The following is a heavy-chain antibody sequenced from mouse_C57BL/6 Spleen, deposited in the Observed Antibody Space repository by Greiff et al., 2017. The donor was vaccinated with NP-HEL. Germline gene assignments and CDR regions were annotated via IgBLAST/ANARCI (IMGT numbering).Heavy chain of an antibody. CDR2: IYPGDGDT. CDR3: ARRDYDGSSYYFDY. CDR1: GYAFSSSW. V-gene: IGHV1-82*01. J-gene: IGHJ2*01. Sequence: VQLQQSGPELVKPGASVKISCKASGYAFSSSWMNWVKQRPGKGLEWIGRIYPGDGDTNYNGKFKGKATLTADKSSSTAYMQLSSLTSEDAAVYFCARRDYDGSSYYFDYWGQGTTLTVSS. D-gene: IGHD1-1*01.